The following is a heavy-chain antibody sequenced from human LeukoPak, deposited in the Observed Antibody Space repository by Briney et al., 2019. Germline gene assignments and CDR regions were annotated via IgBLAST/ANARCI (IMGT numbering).Heavy chain of an antibody. Sequence: SETLSLTCAVYGGSFSGYYWSWIRQPPGKGLEWIGEINHSGSTNYNPSLKSRVTISVATSKNQFSRKLSSVTAADTAVYYSARRRGIVVVTGTYYFHYWGQGSLVTVSS. CDR1: GGSFSGYY. CDR2: INHSGST. CDR3: ARRRGIVVVTGTYYFHY. D-gene: IGHD3-22*01. V-gene: IGHV4-34*01. J-gene: IGHJ4*02.